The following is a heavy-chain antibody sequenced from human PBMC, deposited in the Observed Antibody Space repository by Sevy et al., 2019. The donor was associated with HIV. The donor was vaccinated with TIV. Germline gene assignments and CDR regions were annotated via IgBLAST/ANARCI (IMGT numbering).Heavy chain of an antibody. CDR3: AKDYYGSGNHWHFDL. D-gene: IGHD3-10*01. CDR1: GFTFSNNG. J-gene: IGHJ2*01. CDR2: ISYDGSNK. V-gene: IGHV3-30*18. Sequence: GGSLRLSCAASGFTFSNNGMHWVRQAPGKGLEWVAVISYDGSNKYYTDSVEGRFSISRDNSKNTLYLQMNSLRAEDTAVYYCAKDYYGSGNHWHFDLGGRGTLVTVSS.